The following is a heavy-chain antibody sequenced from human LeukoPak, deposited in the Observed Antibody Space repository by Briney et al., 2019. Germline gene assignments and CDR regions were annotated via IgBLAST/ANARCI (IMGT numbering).Heavy chain of an antibody. D-gene: IGHD5-12*01. CDR1: GFTFSTYA. Sequence: GGSLRLSCAASGFTFSTYAMSWVRQAPGKGLEWVSAISGSGGSTYYADSVKGRFTISRDNSKNTLYLQMNSLRVEDTAVYYCARDRGIVATITESDDYWGQGTLVTVSS. V-gene: IGHV3-23*01. J-gene: IGHJ4*02. CDR2: ISGSGGST. CDR3: ARDRGIVATITESDDY.